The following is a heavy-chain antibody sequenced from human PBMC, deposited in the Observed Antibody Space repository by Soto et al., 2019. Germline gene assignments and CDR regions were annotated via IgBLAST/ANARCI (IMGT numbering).Heavy chain of an antibody. J-gene: IGHJ4*02. V-gene: IGHV1-18*01. CDR3: ARATEYYDMLRGLHY. CDR2: ISGYNGNT. D-gene: IGHD3-9*01. CDR1: GYTFTNYG. Sequence: QVQLVQSGAEVKKPGASVKVSCKASGYTFTNYGISWVRQAPGQGLEWMGWISGYNGNTNYAQKFPGRVTMTTDTSTSTAYMDLRSLRSDDTAVYYCARATEYYDMLRGLHYWGQGTLVTVSS.